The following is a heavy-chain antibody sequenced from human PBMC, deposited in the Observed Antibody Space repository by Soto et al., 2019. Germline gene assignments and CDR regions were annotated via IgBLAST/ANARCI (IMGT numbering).Heavy chain of an antibody. J-gene: IGHJ6*03. V-gene: IGHV1-8*01. D-gene: IGHD2-2*01. CDR3: ARAITPYDIVVVPDNYYYYMDV. Sequence: ASVKVSCKASGYTFTSYDINWVRQATGQGLEWMGWMNPNSGNTGYAQKFQGRVTMTRNTSISTAYMELSSLRSEDTAVYYCARAITPYDIVVVPDNYYYYMDVWGKGTTVTVS. CDR2: MNPNSGNT. CDR1: GYTFTSYD.